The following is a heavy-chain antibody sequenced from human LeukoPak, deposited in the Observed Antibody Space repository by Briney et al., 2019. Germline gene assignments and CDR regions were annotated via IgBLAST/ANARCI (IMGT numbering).Heavy chain of an antibody. V-gene: IGHV3-48*04. J-gene: IGHJ6*04. CDR1: GFTFSSYS. Sequence: GGSLRLSCTASGFTFSSYSMSWVRQAPGKGLEWVSYISSSGSTIYYADSVKGRFTISRDNAKNSLYLQMNSLRAEDTAVYYCAELGITMIGGVWGKGTTVTISS. CDR3: AELGITMIGGV. CDR2: ISSSGSTI. D-gene: IGHD3-10*02.